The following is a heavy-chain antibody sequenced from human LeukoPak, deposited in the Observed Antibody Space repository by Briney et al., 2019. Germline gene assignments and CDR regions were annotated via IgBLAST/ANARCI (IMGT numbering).Heavy chain of an antibody. CDR2: IWYDGSNK. J-gene: IGHJ4*02. CDR1: GSTFSSYG. V-gene: IGHV3-33*01. D-gene: IGHD5-24*01. Sequence: GGSLRLSCAASGSTFSSYGMHWVRQAPGKGLEWVAVIWYDGSNKYYADSVKGRFTISRDNSKNTLYLQMNSLRAEDTAIYYCTRVGYIDEGIDYWGQGTLVTVSS. CDR3: TRVGYIDEGIDY.